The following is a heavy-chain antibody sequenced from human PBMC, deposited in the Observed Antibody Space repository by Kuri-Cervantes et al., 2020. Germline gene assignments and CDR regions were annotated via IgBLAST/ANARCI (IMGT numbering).Heavy chain of an antibody. CDR2: ISWDSGST. CDR1: GFTFDDYT. D-gene: IGHD3-3*01. CDR3: ARVREWGGY. V-gene: IGHV3-43*01. J-gene: IGHJ4*02. Sequence: GESLKISCAASGFTFDDYTMHWVRQAPGKGLEWVSLISWDSGSTYYADSVKGRFTISRDNAKNSLYLQTNSLRAEDTAVYYCARVREWGGYWGQGTLVTVSS.